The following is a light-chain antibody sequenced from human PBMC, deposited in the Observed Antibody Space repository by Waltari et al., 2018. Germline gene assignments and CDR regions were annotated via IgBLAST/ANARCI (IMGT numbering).Light chain of an antibody. Sequence: QSVLTQPPSVSGAPGQRVTLSCTGSGSNLGAGDDVTWYQQLPRAAPKLLIYGSTSRPLGVPDRFFGSTSGTSASLAITGLQAEDEADYYCQSYDTSLSVVFGGGTKLTVL. CDR1: GSNLGAGDD. CDR3: QSYDTSLSVV. V-gene: IGLV1-40*01. CDR2: GST. J-gene: IGLJ3*02.